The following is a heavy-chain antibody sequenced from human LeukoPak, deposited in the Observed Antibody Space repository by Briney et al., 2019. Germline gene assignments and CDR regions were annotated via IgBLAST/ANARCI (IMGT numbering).Heavy chain of an antibody. Sequence: SETLSLTCTVSGGSISSYYWSWIRQPPGKGLEWIGYIYYSGSTYYNPSLKSRVTISVDTSKNQFSLKLSSVTAADTAVYYCARDRYEHISGWYNYYYYYGMDVWGQGTTVTVSS. CDR2: IYYSGST. CDR1: GGSISSYY. D-gene: IGHD6-19*01. V-gene: IGHV4-59*01. CDR3: ARDRYEHISGWYNYYYYYGMDV. J-gene: IGHJ6*02.